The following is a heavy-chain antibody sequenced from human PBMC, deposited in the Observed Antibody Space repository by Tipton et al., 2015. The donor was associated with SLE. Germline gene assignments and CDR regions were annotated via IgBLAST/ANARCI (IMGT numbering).Heavy chain of an antibody. CDR3: ARRQWGSDYDYFDY. J-gene: IGHJ4*02. Sequence: TLSLTCTVSGVSIRSYYWSWIRQPPGKGLEWIGYIYYSGSTNYNPSLKSRVTMLVDTSKNQFSLKLSSVTAADTAVYYCARRQWGSDYDYFDYWGQGTLVTVSS. CDR2: IYYSGST. CDR1: GVSIRSYY. D-gene: IGHD5-12*01. V-gene: IGHV4-59*08.